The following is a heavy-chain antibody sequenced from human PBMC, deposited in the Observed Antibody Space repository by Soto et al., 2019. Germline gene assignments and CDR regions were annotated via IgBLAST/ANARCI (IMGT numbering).Heavy chain of an antibody. D-gene: IGHD3-3*01. J-gene: IGHJ6*02. CDR2: ISYDGSNK. CDR3: AKIGHYDFWRSSGMDV. CDR1: GFTFSSYG. Sequence: QVQLVESGGGVVQPGRSLRLSCAASGFTFSSYGMHWVRQAPGKGLEWVAVISYDGSNKYYADSVKGRFTISRDNSKNTLYLQMNSLRGEDTAVYYCAKIGHYDFWRSSGMDVWGQGTTVTVSS. V-gene: IGHV3-30*18.